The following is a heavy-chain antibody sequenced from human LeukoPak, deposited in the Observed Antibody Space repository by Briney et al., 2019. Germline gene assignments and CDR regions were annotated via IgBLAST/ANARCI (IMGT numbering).Heavy chain of an antibody. CDR2: IYYTGST. CDR3: ARGWYWFDP. J-gene: IGHJ5*02. CDR1: GGSINSYY. Sequence: SETLSLTCTVSGGSINSYYWSWIRQPPGKGLEWIGYIYYTGSTNYNPSLKSRVTISVDTSTDQFSLNLNSVTAADTAVYYCARGWYWFDPWGQGTLVTVSS. V-gene: IGHV4-59*08. D-gene: IGHD6-19*01.